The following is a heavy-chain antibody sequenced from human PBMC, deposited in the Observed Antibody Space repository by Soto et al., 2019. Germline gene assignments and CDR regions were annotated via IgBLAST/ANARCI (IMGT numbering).Heavy chain of an antibody. D-gene: IGHD2-15*01. Sequence: EVQLVESGGGLVQPGGYLRLSCAASGFTFSAYSMNWVRQAPGKGLEWVSYISSGSSTIYYADSVKGRFTISRDNAKNSLYLQMSSRRDEDTAVYYWARDQGCSGGSCYYGYFDYWGRGTLVTVSS. V-gene: IGHV3-48*02. J-gene: IGHJ4*02. CDR3: ARDQGCSGGSCYYGYFDY. CDR1: GFTFSAYS. CDR2: ISSGSSTI.